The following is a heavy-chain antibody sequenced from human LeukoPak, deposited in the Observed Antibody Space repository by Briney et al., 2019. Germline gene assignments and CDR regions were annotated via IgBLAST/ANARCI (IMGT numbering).Heavy chain of an antibody. CDR1: GFTFDDYA. D-gene: IGHD6-13*01. V-gene: IGHV3-9*01. Sequence: GRSLRLSCAASGFTFDDYAMHWVRQAPGKGLEWVSGIRWNSGSIGYADSVKGRFTISRDNAKNSLYLQMNSLRAEDTALYYCAKAPLGVAAAGTNEGYFDYWGQGTLVTVSS. CDR2: IRWNSGSI. J-gene: IGHJ4*02. CDR3: AKAPLGVAAAGTNEGYFDY.